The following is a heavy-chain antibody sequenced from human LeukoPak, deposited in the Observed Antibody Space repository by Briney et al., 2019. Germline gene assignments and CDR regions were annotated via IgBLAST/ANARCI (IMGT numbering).Heavy chain of an antibody. V-gene: IGHV4-59*11. CDR3: ASRPPGTTWYGVFDY. CDR2: IFGSGNT. Sequence: SETLSLTCTVSGDSLNNHYWSWIRQPPGKTLEWIGYIFGSGNTDYNPSLKSRVTMSLDTSRNQFSLKLTSVTAADTAVYHCASRPPGTTWYGVFDYWSQGMLVTVSS. CDR1: GDSLNNHY. J-gene: IGHJ4*02. D-gene: IGHD6-13*01.